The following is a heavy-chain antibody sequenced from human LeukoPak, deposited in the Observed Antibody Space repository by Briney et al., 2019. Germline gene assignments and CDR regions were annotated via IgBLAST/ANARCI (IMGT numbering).Heavy chain of an antibody. CDR3: ARRKYSSSSPHYYYCYMDV. D-gene: IGHD6-6*01. J-gene: IGHJ6*03. CDR2: INPNSGGT. CDR1: GYTFTGYY. Sequence: ASVKVSCKASGYTFTGYYMHWVRQAPGQGLEGMGRINPNSGGTNYAQKFQGMVTMTRDTSISTAYMELSRLRSDDTAVYYCARRKYSSSSPHYYYCYMDVWGKGTTVTVSS. V-gene: IGHV1-2*06.